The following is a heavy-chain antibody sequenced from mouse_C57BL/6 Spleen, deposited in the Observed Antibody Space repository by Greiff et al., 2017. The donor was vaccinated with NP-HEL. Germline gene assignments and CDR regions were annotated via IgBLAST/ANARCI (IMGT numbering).Heavy chain of an antibody. D-gene: IGHD1-1*01. Sequence: EVQLQQSGPELVKPGASVKISCKASGYSFTGYYMHWVKQSHGNILDWIGYIYPYNGVSSYNQKFKGKATLTVDKSSSTAYMELRSLTSEDSAVYYCARGEVRFITTVVRGYYAMDYWGQGTSVTVSS. J-gene: IGHJ4*01. V-gene: IGHV1-31*01. CDR1: GYSFTGYY. CDR3: ARGEVRFITTVVRGYYAMDY. CDR2: IYPYNGVS.